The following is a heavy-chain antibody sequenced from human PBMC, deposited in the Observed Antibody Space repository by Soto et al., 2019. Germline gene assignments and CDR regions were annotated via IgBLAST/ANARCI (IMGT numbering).Heavy chain of an antibody. CDR3: ARDLLDIVVVVADHYFDY. J-gene: IGHJ4*02. V-gene: IGHV3-21*01. Sequence: GGSLRLSCAASGFTFSSYSMNWVRQAPGKGLEWVSSISSSSSYIYYADSVKGRFTISRDNAKNSLYLQMNSLRAEDTAVYYCARDLLDIVVVVADHYFDYWGQGTLVTVSS. CDR2: ISSSSSYI. CDR1: GFTFSSYS. D-gene: IGHD2-15*01.